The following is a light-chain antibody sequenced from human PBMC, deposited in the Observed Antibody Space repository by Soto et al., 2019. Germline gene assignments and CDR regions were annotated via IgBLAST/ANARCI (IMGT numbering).Light chain of an antibody. CDR3: QQYGSSPPYT. J-gene: IGKJ2*01. V-gene: IGKV3-20*01. CDR2: GSS. CDR1: QSVSNNY. Sequence: EVVLTQSPGTLSLSPGERASLSCRASQSVSNNYLAWYQQKPGQSPKLLIFGSSDRATGIPDRLSGSGSGTDFTLTISRLEPEYFAVYYCQQYGSSPPYTFGQATKLEIK.